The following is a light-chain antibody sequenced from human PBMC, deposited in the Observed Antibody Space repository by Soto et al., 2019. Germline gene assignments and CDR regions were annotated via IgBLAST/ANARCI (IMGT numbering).Light chain of an antibody. CDR1: QDISNY. CDR3: QQYDNLPLT. CDR2: DAS. J-gene: IGKJ5*01. Sequence: DIQMTQSPSSLSASVGDRVTITCQASQDISNYLNWYQQKSGKAAKRLIYDASNLETGVPSRFTGSGSGTDFTFTISSLQPEDIATYYCQQYDNLPLTFGQGTRLEIK. V-gene: IGKV1-33*01.